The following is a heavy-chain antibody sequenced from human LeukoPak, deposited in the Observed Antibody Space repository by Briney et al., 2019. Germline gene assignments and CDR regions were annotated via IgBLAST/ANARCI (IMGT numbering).Heavy chain of an antibody. V-gene: IGHV3-11*01. CDR2: ISHSADTI. CDR3: ARLGGDAFDI. Sequence: GGSLRLSCAASAFTFSDYYMSWIRQAPGKGLEWVSYISHSADTIYYADSVKGRFTISRGNTKNSLYLQMNSLRAEDTAVYYCARLGGDAFDIWGQGTMVTVSS. D-gene: IGHD3-16*01. CDR1: AFTFSDYY. J-gene: IGHJ3*02.